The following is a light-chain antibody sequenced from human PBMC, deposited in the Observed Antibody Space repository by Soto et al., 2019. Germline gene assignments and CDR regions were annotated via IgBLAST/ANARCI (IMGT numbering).Light chain of an antibody. CDR3: HSYDSTLSASI. J-gene: IGLJ2*01. Sequence: QSVLTQPPSASGAPGQRVTISCTGSSSNIGAGYDVHWYHQLPGTAPKLLIFGNTNRPSGVPDRFSGSKSGTSASLAITGLQAEDEADYYCHSYDSTLSASIFGGGTKLTVL. CDR1: SSNIGAGYD. V-gene: IGLV1-40*01. CDR2: GNT.